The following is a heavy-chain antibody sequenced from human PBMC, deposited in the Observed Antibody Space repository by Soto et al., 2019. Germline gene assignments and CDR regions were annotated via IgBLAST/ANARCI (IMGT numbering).Heavy chain of an antibody. CDR3: ARNLRFLEWLLPIPSYYYYYGMDV. CDR2: IIANYGKT. D-gene: IGHD3-3*01. J-gene: IGHJ6*02. Sequence: SVKVSCKASGYTFTSYGISWVRQAPGQGLEWMGWIIANYGKTNYAQKFQGRVTITADESTSTAYMELSSLRSEDTAVYYCARNLRFLEWLLPIPSYYYYYGMDVWGQGTTVTVS. V-gene: IGHV1-69*13. CDR1: GYTFTSYG.